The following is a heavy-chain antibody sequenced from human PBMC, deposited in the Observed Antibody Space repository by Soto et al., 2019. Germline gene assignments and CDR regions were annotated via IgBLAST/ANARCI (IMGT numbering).Heavy chain of an antibody. CDR1: GFTFSSYG. CDR2: IWYDGSNK. D-gene: IGHD1-7*01. CDR3: ARYKLLYYGMDV. V-gene: IGHV3-33*01. J-gene: IGHJ6*02. Sequence: QVQLVESGGGVVQPGRSLRLSCAASGFTFSSYGMHWVRQAPGKGLEWVAVIWYDGSNKYYADSVKGRFTISRDNSKNTLYLQMTSLRAEDTAVYYCARYKLLYYGMDVWGQGTTVTVSS.